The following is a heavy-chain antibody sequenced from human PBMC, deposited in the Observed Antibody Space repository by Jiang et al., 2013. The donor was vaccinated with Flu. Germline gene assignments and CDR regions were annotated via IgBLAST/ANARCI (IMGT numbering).Heavy chain of an antibody. CDR3: ARSGRWIYGSGENYYGMDV. J-gene: IGHJ6*02. Sequence: GISWVRQALDKGLSGWDGSALTXVTQTMHRTSRGRVTMTTDTSTSTAYMELRGLRSDDTAVYYCARSGRWIYGSGENYYGMDVWGQGTTVTVSS. V-gene: IGHV1-18*01. D-gene: IGHD3-10*01. CDR1: G. CDR2: SALTXVT.